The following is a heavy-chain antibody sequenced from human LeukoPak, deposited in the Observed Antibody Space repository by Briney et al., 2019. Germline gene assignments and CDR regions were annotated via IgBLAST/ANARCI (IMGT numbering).Heavy chain of an antibody. V-gene: IGHV1-69*04. D-gene: IGHD4-11*01. CDR1: GGTFSSYA. CDR3: ARTLQSRGMDV. J-gene: IGHJ6*02. Sequence: SVTVSCKASGGTFSSYAIGWVRQAPGQGLEWMGRIIPILGIANYAQKFQGRVTITADKSTSTAYMELSSLRSEDTAVYYCARTLQSRGMDVWGQGTTVTVSS. CDR2: IIPILGIA.